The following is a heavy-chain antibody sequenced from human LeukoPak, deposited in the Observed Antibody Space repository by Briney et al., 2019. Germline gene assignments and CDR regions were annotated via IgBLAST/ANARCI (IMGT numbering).Heavy chain of an antibody. J-gene: IGHJ4*02. CDR2: INHSGST. CDR3: ASVSYGGTYFGY. D-gene: IGHD3-16*01. Sequence: PSETLSLTCAVYGGSFSGYYWSWIRQPPGKGLEWIGEINHSGSTNYNPSLKSRVTISVDTSKNQFSLKLSSVTAADTAVYYCASVSYGGTYFGYWGQGTLVTVSS. V-gene: IGHV4-34*01. CDR1: GGSFSGYY.